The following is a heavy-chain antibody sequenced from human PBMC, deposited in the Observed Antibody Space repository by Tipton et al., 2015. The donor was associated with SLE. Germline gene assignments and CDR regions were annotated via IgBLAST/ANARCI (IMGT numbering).Heavy chain of an antibody. J-gene: IGHJ4*02. V-gene: IGHV4-4*07. Sequence: TLSLTCTVSGDSVGTNYWNWIRQPAGKGLEWIGRLYGSGSPTHYNPSLEGRVTVSVDTSQNQVSLKLTSVTAADTAVYYCARIRPGHGDPFDFWGQGTLVTVPS. CDR1: GDSVGTNY. CDR3: ARIRPGHGDPFDF. CDR2: LYGSGSPT. D-gene: IGHD4-17*01.